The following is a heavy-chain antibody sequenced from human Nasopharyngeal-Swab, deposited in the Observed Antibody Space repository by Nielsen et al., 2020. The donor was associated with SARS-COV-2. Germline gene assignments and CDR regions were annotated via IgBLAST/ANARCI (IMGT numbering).Heavy chain of an antibody. D-gene: IGHD1-1*01. V-gene: IGHV3-21*01. Sequence: LSLTCAASGFTFSSYSMNWVRQAPGKGLEWVSSISSSSSYIYYADSVKGRFTISRDNAKNSLYLQMNSLRAEDTAVYYCARASRGTSTRTFDYWGQGTLGTVSS. CDR3: ARASRGTSTRTFDY. J-gene: IGHJ4*02. CDR2: ISSSSSYI. CDR1: GFTFSSYS.